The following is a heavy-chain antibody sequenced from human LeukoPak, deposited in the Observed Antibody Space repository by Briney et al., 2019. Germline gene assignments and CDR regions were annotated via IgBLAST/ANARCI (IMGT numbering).Heavy chain of an antibody. J-gene: IGHJ4*02. CDR1: GDSISSTNW. CDR3: SRESGAVCSFGY. V-gene: IGHV4-4*01. D-gene: IGHD1-26*01. CDR2: NSLTGES. Sequence: AETLSLTCGVSGDSISSTNWWSWLRPPPGQGLGGGGENSLTGESNYKPSLSGRVTMPLDGYRTELAVALTSVSDAGRAIYVLSRESGAVCSFGYWGQGTLVIVPA.